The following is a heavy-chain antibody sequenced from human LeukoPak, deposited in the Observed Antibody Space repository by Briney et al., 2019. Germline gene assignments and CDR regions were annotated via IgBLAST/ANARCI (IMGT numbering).Heavy chain of an antibody. CDR2: INHSGST. Sequence: SETLSLTCAVSGGSISSSNCWSWIRQPPGKGLEWIGEINHSGSTNYNPSLKSRVTISVDTSKNQFSLKLSSVTAADTAVYYCARHGIMGAIGIDYWGQGTLVTVSS. CDR1: GGSISSSNC. CDR3: ARHGIMGAIGIDY. D-gene: IGHD1-26*01. J-gene: IGHJ4*02. V-gene: IGHV4-4*02.